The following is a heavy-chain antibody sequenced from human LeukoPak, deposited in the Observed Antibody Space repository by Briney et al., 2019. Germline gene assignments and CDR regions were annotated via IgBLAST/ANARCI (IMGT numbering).Heavy chain of an antibody. CDR1: GYTLTELS. Sequence: ASVKVSCNVSGYTLTELSMHWVRQAPGKGLEWMGGFDPEDGETIYAQKFQGRVTMTEDTSTDTAYMELSSLRSEDTAVYYCARANMVRGVGSFFNRNWFDPWGQGTLVTVFS. CDR3: ARANMVRGVGSFFNRNWFDP. CDR2: FDPEDGET. J-gene: IGHJ5*02. D-gene: IGHD3-10*01. V-gene: IGHV1-24*01.